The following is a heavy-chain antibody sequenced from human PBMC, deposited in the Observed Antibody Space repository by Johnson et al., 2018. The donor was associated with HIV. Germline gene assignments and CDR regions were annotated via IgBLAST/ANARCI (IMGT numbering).Heavy chain of an antibody. CDR2: IRHDGSKK. CDR1: GFTFNNYA. Sequence: QVQLVESGGGVVQPGRSVRLSCAASGFTFNNYAMHWVRQAPGKGLEWVAFIRHDGSKKYYVDSVKGRFTISRDNAKNSLYLQMKSLRAGDTAVYYCARVRRSGWFDNDAFDIWGQGTMVTVSS. V-gene: IGHV3-33*08. CDR3: ARVRRSGWFDNDAFDI. D-gene: IGHD6-19*01. J-gene: IGHJ3*02.